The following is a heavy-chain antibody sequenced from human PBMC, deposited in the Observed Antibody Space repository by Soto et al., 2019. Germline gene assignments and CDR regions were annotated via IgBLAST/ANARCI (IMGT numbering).Heavy chain of an antibody. D-gene: IGHD5-12*01. CDR3: AKGLRVATISRDISYGLDV. V-gene: IGHV3-23*01. CDR2: ISGSGHTT. CDR1: GFTFSSYA. Sequence: GGSLRLSCAASGFTFSSYAMSWFRQTPGKGLEWVSSISGSGHTTYYADSVKGRFTISRDNSKNTLYLQMNSLRAEDTAVYYCAKGLRVATISRDISYGLDVWGQGTTVTVSS. J-gene: IGHJ6*02.